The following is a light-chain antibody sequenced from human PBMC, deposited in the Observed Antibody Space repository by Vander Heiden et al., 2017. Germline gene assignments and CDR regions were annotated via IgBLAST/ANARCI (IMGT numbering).Light chain of an antibody. V-gene: IGKV3-11*01. J-gene: IGKJ2*01. Sequence: DTVLTQPPASLSLSPGERATLSCGASLTVYTALAWYQHRSGQPPRLLIFDASKRAAGIPVRFSGSGSGTDFTLSISSLQPEDSAIYYCHQSRNWPPTFGRGTKLEI. CDR1: LTVYTA. CDR3: HQSRNWPPT. CDR2: DAS.